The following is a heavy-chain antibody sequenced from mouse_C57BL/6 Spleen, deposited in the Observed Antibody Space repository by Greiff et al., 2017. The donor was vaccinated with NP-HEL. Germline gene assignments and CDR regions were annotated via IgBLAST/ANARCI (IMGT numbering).Heavy chain of an antibody. CDR2: IDPSDSYT. Sequence: VHLQQPGAELVMPGASVKLSCKASGYTFTSYWMHWVKQRPGQGLEWIGEIDPSDSYTNYNQKFKGKSTLTVDKSSSTAYMQLSSLTSEDSAVYYCARDSSGYSFAYWGQGTLVTVSA. CDR3: ARDSSGYSFAY. CDR1: GYTFTSYW. D-gene: IGHD3-2*02. V-gene: IGHV1-69*01. J-gene: IGHJ3*01.